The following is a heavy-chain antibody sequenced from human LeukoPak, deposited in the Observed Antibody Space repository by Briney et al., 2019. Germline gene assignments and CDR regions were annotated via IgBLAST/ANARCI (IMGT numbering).Heavy chain of an antibody. D-gene: IGHD3-10*01. Sequence: ASVKVSCKASGNTFTSYDINWVRQATGQGLEWMGWMNPNSGNTGYAQKFQGRVTMTRNTSISTAYMELSSLRSEDTAVFYCARGQSITMVRGVKITYFDYWGRGTLVTVSS. J-gene: IGHJ4*02. CDR1: GNTFTSYD. CDR3: ARGQSITMVRGVKITYFDY. V-gene: IGHV1-8*01. CDR2: MNPNSGNT.